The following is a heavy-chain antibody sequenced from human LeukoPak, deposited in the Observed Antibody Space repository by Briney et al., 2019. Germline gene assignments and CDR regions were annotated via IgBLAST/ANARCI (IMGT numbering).Heavy chain of an antibody. J-gene: IGHJ4*02. CDR2: IIPILGIA. CDR3: ARAVSGVDFDY. CDR1: GGTFSSYA. Sequence: ASVKVSCTASGGTFSSYAISWVRQAPGQGLEWMGRIIPILGIANYAQKFQGRVTITADKSTSTAYMELSSLRSEDTAVYYCARAVSGVDFDYWGQGTLVTVSS. V-gene: IGHV1-69*04. D-gene: IGHD2/OR15-2a*01.